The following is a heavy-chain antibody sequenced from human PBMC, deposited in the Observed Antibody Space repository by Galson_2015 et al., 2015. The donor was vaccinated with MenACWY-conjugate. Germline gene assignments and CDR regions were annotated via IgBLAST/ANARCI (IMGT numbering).Heavy chain of an antibody. D-gene: IGHD6-19*01. J-gene: IGHJ4*02. CDR2: ISSGGNTI. Sequence: SLRLSCAASGFTFRTYDMNWVRQAPGKGLEWVSYISSGGNTIYYGYSVKGRFTISRDNAKNSLYLQMNSLRAEDTAIYYCARSLSIVVAGYWGQGTLVTVSS. CDR3: ARSLSIVVAGY. V-gene: IGHV3-48*03. CDR1: GFTFRTYD.